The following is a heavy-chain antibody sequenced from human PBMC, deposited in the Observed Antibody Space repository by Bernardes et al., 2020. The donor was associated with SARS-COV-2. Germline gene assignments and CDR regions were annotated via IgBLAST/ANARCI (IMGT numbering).Heavy chain of an antibody. J-gene: IGHJ2*01. CDR3: VRTMTGGYFDL. V-gene: IGHV4-34*01. CDR2: INHSGST. CDR1: GGSFSGYY. Sequence: SETLSLTCAVYGGSFSGYYWSWIRQPPGKGLEWIGEINHSGSTNYNPSLKSRVTISRDNAKNTLYLQMNSLRAEDTAVYFCVRTMTGGYFDLWGRGTLVTASS.